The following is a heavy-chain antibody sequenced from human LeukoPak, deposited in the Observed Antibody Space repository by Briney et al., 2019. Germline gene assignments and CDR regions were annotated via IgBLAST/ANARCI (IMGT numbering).Heavy chain of an antibody. CDR2: IIPVLIT. CDR3: ARDQGLTAPPPYGLDV. V-gene: IGHV1-69*04. Sequence: SVKVSCKTSGGTLSSSAITWVRQAPGQGLEWMGRIIPVLITSYAQKFQGRVTITADTSTSTAYMELSSLRSEETAVYYCARDQGLTAPPPYGLDVWGQGTTVTVSS. CDR1: GGTLSSSA. J-gene: IGHJ6*02. D-gene: IGHD5-18*01.